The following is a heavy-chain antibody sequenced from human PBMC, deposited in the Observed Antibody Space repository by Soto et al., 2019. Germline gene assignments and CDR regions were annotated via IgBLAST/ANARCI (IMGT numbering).Heavy chain of an antibody. V-gene: IGHV3-30-3*01. CDR3: ARDQVPCSGGSCYSVYDAFDI. Sequence: QVQLVESGGGVVQPGRSLRLSCAASGFTFSSYAMHWVRQAPGKGLEWVAVISYDGSNKYYADSVKGRFTISRDNSKNTLYLQMNSLRAEDTAVYDCARDQVPCSGGSCYSVYDAFDIWGQGTMVTVSS. J-gene: IGHJ3*02. CDR2: ISYDGSNK. D-gene: IGHD2-15*01. CDR1: GFTFSSYA.